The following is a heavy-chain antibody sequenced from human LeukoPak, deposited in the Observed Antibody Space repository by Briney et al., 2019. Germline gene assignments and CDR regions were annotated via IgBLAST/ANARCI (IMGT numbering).Heavy chain of an antibody. CDR1: GFTFSSYS. V-gene: IGHV3-48*04. CDR2: ISSSGSTI. J-gene: IGHJ6*02. CDR3: ARDSAYYYYGMDV. Sequence: GGSLRLSCAASGFTFSSYSMNWVRQAPGKGLEWVSYISSSGSTIYYADSVKGRFTISRDNAKNSLYLQMNSLRAEDTAVYYCARDSAYYYYGMDVWGQGTTVTVSS.